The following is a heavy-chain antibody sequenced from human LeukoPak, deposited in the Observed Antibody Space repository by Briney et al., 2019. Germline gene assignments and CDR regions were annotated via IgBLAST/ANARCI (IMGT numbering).Heavy chain of an antibody. J-gene: IGHJ5*02. CDR3: ARDPGTTVVTQGWFDP. CDR1: GFTFSDYY. CDR2: ISSSGSTI. Sequence: PGGSPRLSCAASGFTFSDYYMSWIRQAPGKGLEWVSYISSSGSTIYYADSVKGRFTISRDNAKNSLYLQMNSLRAEDTAVYYCARDPGTTVVTQGWFDPWGQGTLVTVSS. V-gene: IGHV3-11*01. D-gene: IGHD4-23*01.